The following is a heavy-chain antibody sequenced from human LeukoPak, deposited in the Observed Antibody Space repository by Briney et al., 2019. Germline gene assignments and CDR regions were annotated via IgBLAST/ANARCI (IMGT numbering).Heavy chain of an antibody. D-gene: IGHD4-23*01. CDR2: IYPGDSDT. J-gene: IGHJ3*02. V-gene: IGHV5-51*01. Sequence: GESLKISFKGSGYRFTSYWIGWVRQMPGKGLEWRGIIYPGDSDTRDSPSFQGQGTISDDKSLSTASLQSSSLKASDTAMYYCARHVDYGGNSGMNAFDIWGQGTMVTVSS. CDR3: ARHVDYGGNSGMNAFDI. CDR1: GYRFTSYW.